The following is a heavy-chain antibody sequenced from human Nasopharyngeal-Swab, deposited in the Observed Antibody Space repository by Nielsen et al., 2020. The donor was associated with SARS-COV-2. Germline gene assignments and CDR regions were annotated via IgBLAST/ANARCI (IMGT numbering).Heavy chain of an antibody. J-gene: IGHJ1*01. Sequence: AGSLSLSCAASGFTFSSYAISWVRQAPGQGLEWVSAISGSGGSTYYADSVKGRFTISTDNSKNTLYLQMNSLRAEDTAVSYCAKAPRGITMSYFQHWGQGTLVTVSS. CDR3: AKAPRGITMSYFQH. D-gene: IGHD3-10*02. CDR1: GFTFSSYA. V-gene: IGHV3-23*01. CDR2: ISGSGGST.